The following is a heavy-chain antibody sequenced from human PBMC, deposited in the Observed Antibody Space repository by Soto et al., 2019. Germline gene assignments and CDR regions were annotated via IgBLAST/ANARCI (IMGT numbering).Heavy chain of an antibody. CDR3: ARQRDDYIWGSYRQHPPYYYYYMDV. CDR1: GGSISSSSYY. Sequence: SETLSLTCTVSGGSISSSSYYWGWIRQPPGKGLEWIGSIYYSGSTYYNPSLKSRVTISVDTSKNQFSLKLSSVTAADTAVYYCARQRDDYIWGSYRQHPPYYYYYMDVWGKGTTVTVSS. CDR2: IYYSGST. V-gene: IGHV4-39*01. D-gene: IGHD3-16*02. J-gene: IGHJ6*03.